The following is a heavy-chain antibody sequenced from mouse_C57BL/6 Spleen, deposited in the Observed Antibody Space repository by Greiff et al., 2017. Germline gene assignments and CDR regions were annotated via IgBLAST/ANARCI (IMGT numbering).Heavy chain of an antibody. V-gene: IGHV1-55*01. J-gene: IGHJ1*03. Sequence: QVQLQQPGAELVKPGASVKMSCKASGYTFTSYWITWVKQRPGQGLEWFGDIYPGSGSTNYNEKFKSKATLTVDTSSSTAYMQLSILTSEDSAVYYCARASTGSHWYFDVWGTGTTVTVSS. CDR2: IYPGSGST. CDR1: GYTFTSYW. CDR3: ARASTGSHWYFDV. D-gene: IGHD2-1*01.